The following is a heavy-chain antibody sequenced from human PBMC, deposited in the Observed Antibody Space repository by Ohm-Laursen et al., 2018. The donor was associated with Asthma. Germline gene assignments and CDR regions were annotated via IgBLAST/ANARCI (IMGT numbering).Heavy chain of an antibody. J-gene: IGHJ4*02. Sequence: SLRLSCTASGFTFSSYAMSWVRQAPGRGLEWVSGITSSSDSKTYYADSVMGRFSISRDNSKNTLDLQMNSLRGEDTAVYYCAKGDEIGKSGLFDSWGQGTLVSVSS. CDR3: AKGDEIGKSGLFDS. V-gene: IGHV3-23*01. CDR1: GFTFSSYA. CDR2: ITSSSDSKT. D-gene: IGHD1-1*01.